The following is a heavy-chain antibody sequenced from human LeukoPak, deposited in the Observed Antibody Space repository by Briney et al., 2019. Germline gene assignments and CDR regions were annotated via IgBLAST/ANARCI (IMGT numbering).Heavy chain of an antibody. D-gene: IGHD3-22*01. CDR2: IYPGDSDT. J-gene: IGHJ4*02. Sequence: LGESLKISCKGSGYSFTSYWIGWVRQMPGKGLERMGIIYPGDSDTRYSPSFQGQVTISADKSISTAYLQWSSLKASDSAMYYCARHGDNYDSSGYYLSHVDYWGQGTLVTVSS. V-gene: IGHV5-51*01. CDR1: GYSFTSYW. CDR3: ARHGDNYDSSGYYLSHVDY.